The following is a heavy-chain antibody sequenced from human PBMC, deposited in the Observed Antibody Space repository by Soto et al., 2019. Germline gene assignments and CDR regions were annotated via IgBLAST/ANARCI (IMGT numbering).Heavy chain of an antibody. CDR3: AKTANGWFSAFEI. D-gene: IGHD6-19*01. V-gene: IGHV3-23*01. CDR1: GFTFSSYA. Sequence: EVQLLESGGGLVQPGGSLRLSCAASGFTFSSYAMSWVRQAPGKGLEWVSAISGSGGTTYYADSVKGRFTFSRDNSKNTLYLQMNRLRAEDTAVYYCAKTANGWFSAFEIWGQGTIVTVSS. J-gene: IGHJ3*02. CDR2: ISGSGGTT.